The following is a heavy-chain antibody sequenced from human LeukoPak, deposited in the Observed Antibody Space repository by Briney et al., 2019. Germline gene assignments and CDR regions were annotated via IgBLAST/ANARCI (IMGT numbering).Heavy chain of an antibody. CDR1: GYSFTSYW. CDR2: IYPSDSDT. V-gene: IGHV5-51*01. Sequence: GESLKISCKGSGYSFTSYWIGWVRPMPGKGLEWMGIIYPSDSDTRYSPSFQGQVTISADKSISTAYLQWSSLKASDTAMYYCAMVNYYGSGNYYYGMDVWGQGTTVTVSS. J-gene: IGHJ6*02. D-gene: IGHD3-10*01. CDR3: AMVNYYGSGNYYYGMDV.